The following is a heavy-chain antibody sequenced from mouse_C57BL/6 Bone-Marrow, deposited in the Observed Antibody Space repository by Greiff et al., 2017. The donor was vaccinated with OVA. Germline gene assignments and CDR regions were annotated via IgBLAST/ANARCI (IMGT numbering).Heavy chain of an antibody. Sequence: QVQLQQSDAELVKPGASVKISCKVSGYTFTDHTIHWMKQRPEQGLEWIGYIYPRDGSTKYNEKFKGKATLTADKSSSTAYMQLNSLTSEDSAVYFCARRNYYGSSLYYYAMDYWGQGTSVTVSS. CDR3: ARRNYYGSSLYYYAMDY. CDR2: IYPRDGST. J-gene: IGHJ4*01. D-gene: IGHD1-1*01. CDR1: GYTFTDHT. V-gene: IGHV1-78*01.